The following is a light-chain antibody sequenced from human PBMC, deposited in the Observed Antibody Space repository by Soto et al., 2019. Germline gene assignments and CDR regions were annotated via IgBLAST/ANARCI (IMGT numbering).Light chain of an antibody. J-gene: IGKJ2*01. CDR1: QSIDSY. CDR3: HQSYNTPYS. V-gene: IGKV1-39*01. CDR2: AAS. Sequence: DIQMTQSPASLSASVGDRVTITCRASQSIDSYLNWYQQKPGKAPKLLIYAASSLQSGFPSRFSGSGSGTHFTLTISRLQPEDFATYYCHQSYNTPYSFGQGTKLEIK.